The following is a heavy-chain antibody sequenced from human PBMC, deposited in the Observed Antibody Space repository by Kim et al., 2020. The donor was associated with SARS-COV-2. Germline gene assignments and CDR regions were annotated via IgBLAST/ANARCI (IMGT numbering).Heavy chain of an antibody. CDR1: GSAVRTFY. V-gene: IGHV3-48*02. J-gene: IGHJ3*02. CDR2: INGRSSAI. Sequence: GGSLRLSCAASGSAVRTFYMNWVRQAPGKGLEWISHINGRSSAIHYADSVRGRFTISRDNAKNSLYLQMIGLRDEDTAVYYCATGRDHAFDIWGQGTMVTVSS. CDR3: ATGRDHAFDI.